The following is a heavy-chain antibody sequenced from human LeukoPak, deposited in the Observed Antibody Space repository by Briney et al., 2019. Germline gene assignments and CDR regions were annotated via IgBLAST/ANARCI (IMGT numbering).Heavy chain of an antibody. CDR2: IYFTGST. CDR3: ARGRWLQFSD. CDR1: GGSISNYY. D-gene: IGHD5-24*01. Sequence: SEPLSLTCTVSGGSISNYYWNWIRKPPGKGLEWIGYIYFTGSTNYNPSLKSRVTISLDTSKNQFSLKLSSVTAADTAIYYCARGRWLQFSDWGPGTLVTVSS. V-gene: IGHV4-59*01. J-gene: IGHJ1*01.